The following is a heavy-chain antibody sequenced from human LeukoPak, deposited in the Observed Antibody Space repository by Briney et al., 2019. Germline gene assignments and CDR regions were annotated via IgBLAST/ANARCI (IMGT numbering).Heavy chain of an antibody. V-gene: IGHV3-23*01. D-gene: IGHD5-24*01. CDR3: AGRDVSGEAEYFFDY. CDR2: ITSGGTT. CDR1: GFTFSSYA. Sequence: GASLRLSCGASGFTFSSYAMNWVRQAPGKGLEWVTTITSGGTTYYADSVKGRFTISRDNSKNTLCLQMNTLRTDDTAVYYCAGRDVSGEAEYFFDYWGQGTLVTVSS. J-gene: IGHJ4*02.